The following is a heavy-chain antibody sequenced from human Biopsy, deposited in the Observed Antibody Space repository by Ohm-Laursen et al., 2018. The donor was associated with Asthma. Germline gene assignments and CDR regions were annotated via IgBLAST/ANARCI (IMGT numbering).Heavy chain of an antibody. J-gene: IGHJ4*02. V-gene: IGHV1-24*01. Sequence: ASVKVSCKISGYSLTDLSMHWVRQASGQGLEWMGGHDHEEGGTVNARRFQGRVTMTEDTSTDTAYMELSSLSSDDTAVYYCASDYPKDYVRYNFQFWGQGTLVTVSS. D-gene: IGHD4-17*01. CDR2: HDHEEGGT. CDR3: ASDYPKDYVRYNFQF. CDR1: GYSLTDLS.